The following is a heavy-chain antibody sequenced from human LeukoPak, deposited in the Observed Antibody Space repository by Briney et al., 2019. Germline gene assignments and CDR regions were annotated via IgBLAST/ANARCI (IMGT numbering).Heavy chain of an antibody. CDR3: ARNSAFDY. V-gene: IGHV3-53*01. D-gene: IGHD1-1*01. Sequence: GGSLRLSCAASGFAVSSNYMSWVRQAPGKGLEWISIIYTGGTTYYADSVKGRFTISRDTSKNTLYLQMNSLRVEDTAVYYCARNSAFDYWGQGTLVTVSS. CDR2: IYTGGTT. CDR1: GFAVSSNY. J-gene: IGHJ4*02.